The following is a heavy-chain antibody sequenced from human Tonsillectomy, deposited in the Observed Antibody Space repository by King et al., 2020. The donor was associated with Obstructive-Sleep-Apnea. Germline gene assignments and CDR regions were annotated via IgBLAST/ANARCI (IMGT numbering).Heavy chain of an antibody. V-gene: IGHV4-4*07. CDR3: ARDTGSGYASRSVRYFDY. CDR1: GGFLRRSY. D-gene: IGHD5-12*01. Sequence: LPESGPGLLTPSAPLSLPCTVSGGFLRRSYWRWIRPPAGPGLEWIGRVHTSGITNYHLSFTSRVTMSVDTCKNLFSLPLSSGTAADTAVFYCARDTGSGYASRSVRYFDYWGQGTLVTVSS. J-gene: IGHJ4*02. CDR2: VHTSGIT.